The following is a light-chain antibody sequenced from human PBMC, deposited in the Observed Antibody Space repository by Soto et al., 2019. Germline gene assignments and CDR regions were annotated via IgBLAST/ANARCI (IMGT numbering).Light chain of an antibody. CDR2: GAS. J-gene: IGKJ3*01. CDR3: QQYGGSPFT. CDR1: QSVSSSY. V-gene: IGKV3-20*01. Sequence: ENVLTQSPGTLSLSPGERATLSCRASQSVSSSYLAWYQQKPGQAPRLLIYGASSRATGIPDRFSGSGSGTDFTLTISRLETDDSAVYYCQQYGGSPFTFGPGTKVDIK.